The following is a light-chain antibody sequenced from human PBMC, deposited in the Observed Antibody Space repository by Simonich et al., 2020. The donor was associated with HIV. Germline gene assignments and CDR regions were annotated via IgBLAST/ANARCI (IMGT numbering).Light chain of an antibody. V-gene: IGLV2-14*03. CDR2: DVD. CDR3: SSYTTSSTM. CDR1: SSDVGGYNY. Sequence: QSALTQPASVSGSPGQSITISCTRTSSDVGGYNYVSWYQQHPGKAPKLMIYDVDNRPSGVSNRFSGSKSGNTASLTISGLQAEDEADYYCSSYTTSSTMFGGGTKLTVL. J-gene: IGLJ3*02.